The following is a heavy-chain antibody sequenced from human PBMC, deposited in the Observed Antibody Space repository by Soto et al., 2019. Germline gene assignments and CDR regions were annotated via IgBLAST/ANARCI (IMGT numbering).Heavy chain of an antibody. J-gene: IGHJ4*02. V-gene: IGHV4-34*01. CDR2: INHSGST. CDR1: GGSFSGYY. Sequence: QVQLQQWGAGLLKPSETLSLTCAVYGGSFSGYYWSWIRQPPGKGLEWIGEINHSGSTNYNPSLTSRVTISVDTSKNQVSLKLSSVTAADTAVYYCARGGGWIQLWLRYWGQGTLVTVSS. D-gene: IGHD5-18*01. CDR3: ARGGGWIQLWLRY.